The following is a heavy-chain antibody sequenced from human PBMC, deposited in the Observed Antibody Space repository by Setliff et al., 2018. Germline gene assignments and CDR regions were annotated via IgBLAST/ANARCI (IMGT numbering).Heavy chain of an antibody. J-gene: IGHJ6*03. CDR1: GATFSSYG. D-gene: IGHD6-6*01. V-gene: IGHV1-69*05. Sequence: LVKVSCKASGATFSSYGISWVRQAPGQGLEWMGGTIPMFGTTEYAQKFQGRLTIITDESTNTAFMQLSSLRSDDTAVYYCVREGVDRRSSTDYRYYMDVWGKGTTVTVSS. CDR2: TIPMFGTT. CDR3: VREGVDRRSSTDYRYYMDV.